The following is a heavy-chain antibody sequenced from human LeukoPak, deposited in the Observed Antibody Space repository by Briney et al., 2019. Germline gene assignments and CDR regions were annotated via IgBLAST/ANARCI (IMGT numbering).Heavy chain of an antibody. V-gene: IGHV3-23*01. Sequence: PGGSLRLSCAASGFTFSSYAMSWVRQAPGKGLEWVSSISGSGDSTYYADSVKGRFTISRDNSKNTLYLQMNSLRAEDTAVYYCAKESSLGVAAASNYWGQGTLVTVSS. D-gene: IGHD6-13*01. CDR3: AKESSLGVAAASNY. CDR1: GFTFSSYA. J-gene: IGHJ4*02. CDR2: ISGSGDST.